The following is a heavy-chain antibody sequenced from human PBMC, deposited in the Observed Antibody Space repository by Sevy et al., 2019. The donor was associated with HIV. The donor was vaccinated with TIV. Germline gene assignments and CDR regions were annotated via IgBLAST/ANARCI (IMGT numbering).Heavy chain of an antibody. CDR3: ARGRTWTNYYDSSGYYGGFDY. D-gene: IGHD3-22*01. CDR1: GFTFSSYE. Sequence: GGSLRLSCAASGFTFSSYEMNWVRQAPGKGLEWVSYIRSSGSTIYYADSVKGRFTISRDNAKNSLYLQMNSLRAEDTAVYYCARGRTWTNYYDSSGYYGGFDYWGQGTLVTVSS. J-gene: IGHJ4*02. V-gene: IGHV3-48*03. CDR2: IRSSGSTI.